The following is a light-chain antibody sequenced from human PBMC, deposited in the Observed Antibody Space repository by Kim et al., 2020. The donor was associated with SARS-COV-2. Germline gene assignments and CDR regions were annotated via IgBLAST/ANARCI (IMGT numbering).Light chain of an antibody. J-gene: IGKJ1*01. V-gene: IGKV3-20*01. CDR1: QSVTTRY. CDR2: GAS. CDR3: QQYGSSPWT. Sequence: SPVETATPSFSDSQSVTTRYLAWYQQKPGQSPRLLIYGASRRATGLPDRFSGSGSGTDFTLTISRLEPEDVAVYYCQQYGSSPWTFGQGTKVDIK.